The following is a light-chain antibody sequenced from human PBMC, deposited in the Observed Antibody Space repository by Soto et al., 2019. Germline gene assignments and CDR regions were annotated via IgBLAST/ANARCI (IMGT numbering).Light chain of an antibody. CDR3: QHYNAYSRT. J-gene: IGKJ1*01. CDR2: KAS. CDR1: QSIDTS. Sequence: DIQMTQYAYTLSGSIGDRITITCRASQSIDTSLAWYHQKPGKAPKLLIYKASSLQSGVPSRFSGSGSGTEFTLTISSLQPDDFATYSCQHYNAYSRTFGQATKVEVQ. V-gene: IGKV1-5*03.